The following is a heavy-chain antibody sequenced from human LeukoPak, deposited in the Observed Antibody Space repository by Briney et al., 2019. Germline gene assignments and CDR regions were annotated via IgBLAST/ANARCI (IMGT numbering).Heavy chain of an antibody. V-gene: IGHV3-7*01. CDR1: GFTFRAYW. J-gene: IGHJ4*02. Sequence: GESLRLSCVDSGFTFRAYWMTWVRQAPGKGLEWVANINEGGSLKYYVDSVTGRFTISRDNTKNSLYLQMNSPRVEDTAVYYCARVGKSGWDFDHWGQGTLVTVSS. CDR2: INEGGSLK. D-gene: IGHD6-19*01. CDR3: ARVGKSGWDFDH.